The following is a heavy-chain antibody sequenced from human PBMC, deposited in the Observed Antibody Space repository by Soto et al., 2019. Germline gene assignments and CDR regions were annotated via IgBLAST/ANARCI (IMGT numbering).Heavy chain of an antibody. J-gene: IGHJ5*02. V-gene: IGHV4-59*01. Sequence: NPSETLSLTCTVSGGSISSYYWSWIRQPPGKGLEWIGYIYYSGSTNYNPSLKSRVTISVDTSKNQFSLKLSSVTAADTAVYYCARDSGPDYYDRWFDPWGQGTLVTVLL. CDR2: IYYSGST. D-gene: IGHD3-22*01. CDR3: ARDSGPDYYDRWFDP. CDR1: GGSISSYY.